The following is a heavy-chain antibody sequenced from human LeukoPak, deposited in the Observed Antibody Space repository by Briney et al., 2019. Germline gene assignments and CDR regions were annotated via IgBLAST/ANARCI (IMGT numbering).Heavy chain of an antibody. CDR3: ARAGRYFDWLPRD. Sequence: GSLRLSCAASGFTFSSYGMHWVRQPPGKGLEWIGSIYYSGSTYYNPSLKSRVTISVDTSKNQFSLKLSSVTAADTAVYYCARAGRYFDWLPRDWGQGTLVTVSS. J-gene: IGHJ4*02. D-gene: IGHD3-9*01. CDR2: IYYSGST. CDR1: GFTFSSYG. V-gene: IGHV4-39*07.